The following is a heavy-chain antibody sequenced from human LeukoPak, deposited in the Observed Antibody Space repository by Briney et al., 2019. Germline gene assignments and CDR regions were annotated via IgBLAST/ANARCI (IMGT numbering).Heavy chain of an antibody. CDR1: GYTFTGYY. CDR3: AREGIADIVVVPAAMERRSVGWFDP. J-gene: IGHJ5*02. D-gene: IGHD2-2*01. Sequence: ASVKVSCKASGYTFTGYYMHWVRQAPGQGLEWMGWINPSSGGTNYAQKFQGRVTMTRDTSISTAYMELSRLRSDDTAVYYCAREGIADIVVVPAAMERRSVGWFDPWGQGTLVTVSS. V-gene: IGHV1-2*02. CDR2: INPSSGGT.